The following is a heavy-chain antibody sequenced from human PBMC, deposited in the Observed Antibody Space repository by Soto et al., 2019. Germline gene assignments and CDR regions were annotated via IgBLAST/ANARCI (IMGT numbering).Heavy chain of an antibody. CDR2: IYPGDSDT. CDR3: ARTAAAGKYYYGVDV. D-gene: IGHD6-13*01. Sequence: PGKSLKISCKGSGYSFTSYWIGWVRQMPGKGLEWMGIIYPGDSDTRYSPSFQGQVTISADKSITTAYLQWSSLKASDTAMYYCARTAAAGKYYYGVDVWGQGTTVTVSS. CDR1: GYSFTSYW. V-gene: IGHV5-51*03. J-gene: IGHJ6*02.